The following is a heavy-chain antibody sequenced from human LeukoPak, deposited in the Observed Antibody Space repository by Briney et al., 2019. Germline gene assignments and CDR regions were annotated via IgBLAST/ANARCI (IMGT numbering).Heavy chain of an antibody. CDR1: GYTFTSYA. J-gene: IGHJ4*02. CDR2: IIPIFGTA. D-gene: IGHD5-18*01. V-gene: IGHV1-69*13. Sequence: GASVKVSCKASGYTFTSYAMNWVRQAPGQGLEWMGGIIPIFGTANYAQKFQGRVTITADESTSTAYMELSSLRSEDTAVYYCARRVPEVGYSYGYFDYWGQGTLVTVSS. CDR3: ARRVPEVGYSYGYFDY.